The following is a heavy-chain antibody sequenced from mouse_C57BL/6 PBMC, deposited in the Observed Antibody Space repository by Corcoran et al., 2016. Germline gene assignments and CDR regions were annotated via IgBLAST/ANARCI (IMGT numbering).Heavy chain of an antibody. CDR3: ASRMTGTAWFAY. D-gene: IGHD4-1*01. J-gene: IGHJ3*01. CDR2: IYPGDGDT. V-gene: IGHV1-80*01. Sequence: QVQLQQSGAELVKPGASVKISCKASGYAFSSYWMNWVKQRPGKGLEWIGQIYPGDGDTNYNGKFKGKAKLTADKSSSTAYMQLSSLTAEDSAVYFCASRMTGTAWFAYWGQGTLVTVSA. CDR1: GYAFSSYW.